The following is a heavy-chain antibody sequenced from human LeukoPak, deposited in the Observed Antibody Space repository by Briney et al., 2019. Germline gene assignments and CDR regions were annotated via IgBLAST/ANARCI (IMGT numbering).Heavy chain of an antibody. J-gene: IGHJ6*02. Sequence: PGGSLRLSCAASGFTFSSYGMHWVRQAPGKGLEWVAFIRYDGSNKYYADSVKDRFTISRDNSKNTLYLQMNSLRAEDTAVYYCAKDTLSGYDYRLYYYYGMDVWGQGTTVTVSS. CDR2: IRYDGSNK. CDR1: GFTFSSYG. V-gene: IGHV3-30*02. CDR3: AKDTLSGYDYRLYYYYGMDV. D-gene: IGHD5-12*01.